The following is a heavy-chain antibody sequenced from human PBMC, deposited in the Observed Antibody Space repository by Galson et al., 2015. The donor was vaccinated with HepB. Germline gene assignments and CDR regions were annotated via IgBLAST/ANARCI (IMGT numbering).Heavy chain of an antibody. Sequence: SLRLSCAASGFTFSSYWMSWVRQAPGKGLEWVANIKQDGSEKYYVDSVKGRFTISRDNAKNSLYLQMNSLRAEDTAVYYCAREETAVGSLIAGMYYYYGMDVWGQGTTVTVSS. J-gene: IGHJ6*02. CDR1: GFTFSSYW. CDR2: IKQDGSEK. D-gene: IGHD6-13*01. V-gene: IGHV3-7*03. CDR3: AREETAVGSLIAGMYYYYGMDV.